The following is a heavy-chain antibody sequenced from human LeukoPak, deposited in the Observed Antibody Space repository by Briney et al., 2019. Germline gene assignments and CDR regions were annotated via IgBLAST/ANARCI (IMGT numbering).Heavy chain of an antibody. V-gene: IGHV3-30*18. CDR3: AKESSGYDFGYFDY. CDR2: ISYDGSNK. D-gene: IGHD5-12*01. J-gene: IGHJ4*02. CDR1: GFTFSSYG. Sequence: GGSLRLSCAASGFTFSSYGMHWVRQAPGKGLEWVAVISYDGSNKYYADSVKGRFTISRDNSKNTLYLQMNSQRAEDTAVYYCAKESSGYDFGYFDYWGQGTLSPSPQ.